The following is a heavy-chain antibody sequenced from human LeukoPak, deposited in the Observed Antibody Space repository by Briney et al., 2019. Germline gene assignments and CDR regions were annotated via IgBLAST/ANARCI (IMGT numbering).Heavy chain of an antibody. D-gene: IGHD3-10*01. CDR3: ARDALYGSGCYYNDFDYYYYMDV. CDR1: GYTFTGYY. Sequence: ASVKVSCKASGYTFTGYYMHWVRQAPGQGLEWMGRINPNSGGTNYAQEFQGRVTTTRNTSISTAYMELSRLRSDDTAVYYCARDALYGSGCYYNDFDYYYYMDVWGKGTTVTVSS. J-gene: IGHJ6*03. CDR2: INPNSGGT. V-gene: IGHV1-2*06.